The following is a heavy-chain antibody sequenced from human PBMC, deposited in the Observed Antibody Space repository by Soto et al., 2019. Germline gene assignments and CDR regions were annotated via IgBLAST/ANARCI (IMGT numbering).Heavy chain of an antibody. Sequence: EVQLVESGGGLVKPGGSLRLSCAASGFTFSSYSMNWVRQAPGKGLEWVSTISSSSSYIYYADSVKGRFTISRDNAKNSLYLQMNSLRAEDTAVYYCARLPGEAFDIWGQGTMVTVSS. D-gene: IGHD7-27*01. CDR1: GFTFSSYS. CDR3: ARLPGEAFDI. V-gene: IGHV3-21*01. CDR2: ISSSSSYI. J-gene: IGHJ3*02.